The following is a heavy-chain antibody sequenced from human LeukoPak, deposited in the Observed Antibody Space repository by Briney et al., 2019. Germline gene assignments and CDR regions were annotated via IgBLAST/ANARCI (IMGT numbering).Heavy chain of an antibody. Sequence: GGSLRLSCAASGFTFSSYWMSWVRQAPGKGLEWVSYISSSSSTIYYADSVKGRFTISRDNAKNSLYLQMNSLRAEDTAVYYCARDSEYYDYVWGSYRGLGFDYWGQGTLVTVSS. CDR1: GFTFSSYW. V-gene: IGHV3-48*01. CDR3: ARDSEYYDYVWGSYRGLGFDY. J-gene: IGHJ4*02. D-gene: IGHD3-16*02. CDR2: ISSSSSTI.